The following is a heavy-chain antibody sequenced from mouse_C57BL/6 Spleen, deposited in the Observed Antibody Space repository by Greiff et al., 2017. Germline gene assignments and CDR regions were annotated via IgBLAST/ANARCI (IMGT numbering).Heavy chain of an antibody. CDR3: ARSDGYYFDY. J-gene: IGHJ2*01. Sequence: QVQLQQPGAELVMPGASVKLSCKASGYTFTSYWMHWVKQRPGQGLEWIGEIDPSDSYTNYNQKVKGKSTLTVDKSSSTAYMQLSSLTSEDSAVYYCARSDGYYFDYWGQGTTLTVAS. CDR2: IDPSDSYT. D-gene: IGHD2-3*01. V-gene: IGHV1-69*01. CDR1: GYTFTSYW.